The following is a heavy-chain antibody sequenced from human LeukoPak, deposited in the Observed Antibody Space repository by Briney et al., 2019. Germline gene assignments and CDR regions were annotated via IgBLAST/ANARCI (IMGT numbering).Heavy chain of an antibody. CDR1: GFMFSDYN. CDR2: ISTRSLYI. D-gene: IGHD6-13*01. V-gene: IGHV3-21*01. CDR3: ARVSSSWYAADY. Sequence: PGGSLRLSXAVSGFMFSDYNMNWVRQAPGKGLEWVASISTRSLYIYYADSVRGRFTVSRDNAKNSLYLQMNSLRGEDAAVYYCARVSSSWYAADYWGQGTLVTVSS. J-gene: IGHJ4*02.